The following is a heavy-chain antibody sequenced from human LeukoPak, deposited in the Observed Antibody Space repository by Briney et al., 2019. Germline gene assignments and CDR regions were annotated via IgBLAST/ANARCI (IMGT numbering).Heavy chain of an antibody. Sequence: GSVKVSCEASGYTFTSYGISWVRQAPGQGVEWVGWTSAYNGNTNYAQKLQGRVTITTDISKSTAYRELRSLKSDETAAYYCARASGDTHIDYWGQGTLVTVSS. V-gene: IGHV1-18*01. CDR2: TSAYNGNT. CDR3: ARASGDTHIDY. D-gene: IGHD2-21*01. J-gene: IGHJ4*02. CDR1: GYTFTSYG.